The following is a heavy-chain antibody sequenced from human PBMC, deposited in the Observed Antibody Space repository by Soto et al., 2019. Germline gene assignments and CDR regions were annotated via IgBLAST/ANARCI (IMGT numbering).Heavy chain of an antibody. CDR3: ARGIYDFWSGYLSENWFDP. CDR2: MNPNSGNT. V-gene: IGHV1-8*01. Sequence: QVQLVQSGAEVKKPGASVKVSCKASGYTFTSYDINWVRQATGQGLEWMGWMNPNSGNTGYAQKFQGRVTMTRNTSRSTAYMELSSLRSDDTAVYYCARGIYDFWSGYLSENWFDPWGQGTPVTDSS. J-gene: IGHJ5*02. D-gene: IGHD3-3*01. CDR1: GYTFTSYD.